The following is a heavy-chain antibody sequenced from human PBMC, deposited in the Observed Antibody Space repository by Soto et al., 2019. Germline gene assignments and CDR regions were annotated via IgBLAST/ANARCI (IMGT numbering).Heavy chain of an antibody. CDR3: NDYFI. Sequence: EVQLVESGGDLVEPGGSLRLSCTTSGLTFSSAWWTWVRQAPGKGLEWVDYIKGKIDGWTTDYAAPVKGRFTISRDDSKHTLYLQMNSLKTEDTAVYFCNDYFIRGQGTLVTVSS. CDR1: GLTFSSAW. CDR2: IKGKIDGWTT. J-gene: IGHJ4*02. D-gene: IGHD3-9*01. V-gene: IGHV3-15*07.